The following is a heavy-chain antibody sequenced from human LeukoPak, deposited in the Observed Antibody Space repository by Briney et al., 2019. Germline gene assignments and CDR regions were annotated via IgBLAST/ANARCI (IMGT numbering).Heavy chain of an antibody. D-gene: IGHD3-3*01. J-gene: IGHJ6*03. Sequence: GASVKVPCKASGYTFTSYGISWVRQAPGQGLEWMGWISAYNGNTNYAQKLQGRVTMTTDTSTSTAYMELRSLRSDDTAVYYCARDRPYYDFWSGPTDYYYYYMDVWGKGTTVTVSS. CDR2: ISAYNGNT. CDR3: ARDRPYYDFWSGPTDYYYYYMDV. V-gene: IGHV1-18*01. CDR1: GYTFTSYG.